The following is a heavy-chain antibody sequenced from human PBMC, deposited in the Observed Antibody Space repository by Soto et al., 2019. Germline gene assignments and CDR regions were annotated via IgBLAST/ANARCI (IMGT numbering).Heavy chain of an antibody. D-gene: IGHD3-16*01. CDR2: ISYDGSNK. V-gene: IGHV3-30*18. J-gene: IGHJ4*02. CDR3: AKDRVESGLGEVDY. Sequence: QVQLVESGGGVVQPGRSLRLSCAASGFTFSSHGMHWVRLAPGKGLEWMAVISYDGSNKYYVDSVKGRFTISRDNSKNTLYLQMNSLRVEDTAVYHCAKDRVESGLGEVDYWGQGTLVTVSS. CDR1: GFTFSSHG.